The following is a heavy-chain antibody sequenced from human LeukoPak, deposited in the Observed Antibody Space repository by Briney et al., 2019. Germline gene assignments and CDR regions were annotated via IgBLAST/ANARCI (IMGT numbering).Heavy chain of an antibody. Sequence: PGGSLRLSCAASGFTFSTYAMSWVRQAPGKGLEWVSAISGSGGSTYYADSVKGRFTISRDNSKNTLYLQMNSLRAEDTAVYYCAATMVRGVIIKRGGAFDIWGQGTMVTVSS. D-gene: IGHD3-10*01. CDR2: ISGSGGST. V-gene: IGHV3-23*01. J-gene: IGHJ3*02. CDR3: AATMVRGVIIKRGGAFDI. CDR1: GFTFSTYA.